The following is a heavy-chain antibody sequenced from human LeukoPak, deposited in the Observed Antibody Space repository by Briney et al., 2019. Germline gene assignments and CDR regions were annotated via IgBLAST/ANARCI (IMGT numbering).Heavy chain of an antibody. CDR3: ARDRTVENYYDSSGYRYYYYYYMDV. V-gene: IGHV1-46*01. Sequence: ASVKVSCKASGYTFTSYYMHWVRQAPGQGLEWMGIINPSGGSTSYAQKFQGRVTMTRDMSTSTVYMELSSLRSEGTAVYYCARDRTVENYYDSSGYRYYYYYYMDVWGKGTTVTVSS. D-gene: IGHD3-22*01. J-gene: IGHJ6*03. CDR2: INPSGGST. CDR1: GYTFTSYY.